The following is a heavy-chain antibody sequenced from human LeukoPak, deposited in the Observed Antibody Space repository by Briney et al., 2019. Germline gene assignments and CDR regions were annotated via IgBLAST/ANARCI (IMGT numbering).Heavy chain of an antibody. CDR2: ISSSGGST. CDR1: GFNFTNYA. J-gene: IGHJ4*02. V-gene: IGHV3-23*01. CDR3: AKEAGYSGYDFPDF. Sequence: GGSLRLSCAASGFNFTNYAMNWVRQAPGRGLEWVSLISSSGGSTYYADSVKGRFTISRDNSKNTLYLQMNSLRAEDTAVYYCAKEAGYSGYDFPDFWGQGTLVTVSS. D-gene: IGHD5-12*01.